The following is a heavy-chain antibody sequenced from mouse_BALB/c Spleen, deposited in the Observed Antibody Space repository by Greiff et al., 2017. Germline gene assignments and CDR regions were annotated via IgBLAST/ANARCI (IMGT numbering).Heavy chain of an antibody. D-gene: IGHD2-1*01. CDR1: GFTFSNYW. CDR3: TDGNYGFAY. Sequence: DVMLVESGGGLVQPGGSMKLSCVASGFTFSNYWMNWVRQSPEKGLEWVAEIRLKSNNYATHYAESVKGRFTISRDDSKSSVYLQMNNLRAEDTGIYYCTDGNYGFAYWGQGTLVTVSA. V-gene: IGHV6-6*02. CDR2: IRLKSNNYAT. J-gene: IGHJ3*01.